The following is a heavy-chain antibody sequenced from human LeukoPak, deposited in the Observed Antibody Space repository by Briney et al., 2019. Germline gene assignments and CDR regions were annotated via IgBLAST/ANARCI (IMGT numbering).Heavy chain of an antibody. CDR1: GLTFSSYG. V-gene: IGHV1-18*01. Sequence: ASVKVFCRASGLTFSSYGIRGVRHAPGQGREWWGCISSYKSTKKCAQTVQDRVTLTTDTSTITAYMELRTLRSDDTAMYYCVRDRKGEWLDQHDRFDIWGQGTMVIVSS. J-gene: IGHJ3*02. CDR2: ISSYKSTK. CDR3: VRDRKGEWLDQHDRFDI. D-gene: IGHD6-19*01.